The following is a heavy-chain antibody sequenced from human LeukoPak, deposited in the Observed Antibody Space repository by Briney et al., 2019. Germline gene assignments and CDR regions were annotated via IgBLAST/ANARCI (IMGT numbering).Heavy chain of an antibody. J-gene: IGHJ5*02. V-gene: IGHV4-61*02. CDR2: IYTSGST. Sequence: SETLSLTRTVSGGSLSSGSYYWSWIRQPAGKGLEWIGRIYTSGSTNYNPSLKSLVTISVDTSKNQFSLKLSSVTAADTAVYYCARVVTGEANWFDPWGQGTLVTVSS. CDR3: ARVVTGEANWFDP. CDR1: GGSLSSGSYY. D-gene: IGHD5-18*01.